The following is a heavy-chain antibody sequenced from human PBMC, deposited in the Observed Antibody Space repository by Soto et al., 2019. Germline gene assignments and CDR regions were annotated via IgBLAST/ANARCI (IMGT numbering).Heavy chain of an antibody. J-gene: IGHJ4*02. CDR1: GFTFSSYG. D-gene: IGHD2-8*01. Sequence: QVQLVESGGGVVQPGRSLRLSCAASGFTFSSYGMHWVRQAPGKVLEWVAVISYDGSNKDYADSVKGRFTISRDNSKNTLYLQMNNLRDEATAVYYCAKLCTNGVCRVDYWGQGTLVTVS. V-gene: IGHV3-30*18. CDR3: AKLCTNGVCRVDY. CDR2: ISYDGSNK.